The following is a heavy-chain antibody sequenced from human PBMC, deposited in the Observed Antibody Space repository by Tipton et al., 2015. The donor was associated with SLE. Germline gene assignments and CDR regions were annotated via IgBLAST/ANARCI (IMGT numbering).Heavy chain of an antibody. Sequence: SLRLSCAASGFSFSNYWMHWVRQVPGKGLMWVSRINTDGRTTSYADSVKGRFTISRDDSKSTLYLHLNGLRAEDTAAYYCAKRPPHSDTWHYFESWGQGTLVTVSS. CDR1: GFSFSNYW. V-gene: IGHV3-74*01. D-gene: IGHD6-13*01. CDR2: INTDGRTT. CDR3: AKRPPHSDTWHYFES. J-gene: IGHJ4*02.